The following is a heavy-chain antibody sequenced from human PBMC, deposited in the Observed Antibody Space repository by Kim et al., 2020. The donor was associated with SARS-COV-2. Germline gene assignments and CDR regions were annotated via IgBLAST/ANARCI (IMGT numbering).Heavy chain of an antibody. J-gene: IGHJ6*02. D-gene: IGHD3-3*01. CDR1: GFTFDEYA. Sequence: GGSLRLSCAASGFTFDEYAIHWVRQAPGKGLEWVSFINGDGSTTSYADPVKGRFTISRDNSKSSLVLQMDSLRTEDTALYYCATARSMVFGEVSFGLDVWGQGTTVTVSS. CDR3: ATARSMVFGEVSFGLDV. CDR2: INGDGSTT. V-gene: IGHV3-43*02.